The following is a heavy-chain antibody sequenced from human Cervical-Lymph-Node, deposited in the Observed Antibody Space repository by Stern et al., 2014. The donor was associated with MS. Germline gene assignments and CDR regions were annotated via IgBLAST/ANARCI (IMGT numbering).Heavy chain of an antibody. J-gene: IGHJ4*02. Sequence: QVQLVQSGAEAKKPGASLHVSCKASGFTFNTYSVHWVRQAPGHGLEWFGHRTQRGGGTNYAPRFQVRVTMTRNTSTSTVYLELSSLTSDDTAVYYCASLCSGECKTDSGGQGTQVTVSS. CDR1: GFTFNTYS. V-gene: IGHV1-46*02. D-gene: IGHD2-15*01. CDR3: ASLCSGECKTDS. CDR2: RTQRGGGT.